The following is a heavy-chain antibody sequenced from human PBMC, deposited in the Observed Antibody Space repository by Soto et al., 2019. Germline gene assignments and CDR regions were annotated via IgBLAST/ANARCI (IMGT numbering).Heavy chain of an antibody. CDR1: GFTFTSYW. Sequence: EVPLVESGGGLVQPGGSLRLSCAASGFTFTSYWMHWVRQAPGRGLVWVSRINSDGSTTSYADPVKGRFTISRDNAKNTVYLQMNSLRAEDTAVYYCATNIPLNWGQGTLVTVSS. J-gene: IGHJ4*02. D-gene: IGHD2-2*02. CDR3: ATNIPLN. CDR2: INSDGSTT. V-gene: IGHV3-74*03.